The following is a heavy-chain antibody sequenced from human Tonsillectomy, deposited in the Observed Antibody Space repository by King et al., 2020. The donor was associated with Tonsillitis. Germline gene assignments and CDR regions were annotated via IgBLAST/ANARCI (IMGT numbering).Heavy chain of an antibody. Sequence: VQLVESGGGLVQPGGSLRLSCAASGFTFSSYWMSWVRQGSGKGLEWVANIKQDGSEKYYVESVKGRFTISRDNAKNSLYLQMNSLRAEDTAVYYCARDQEGTYYYDTSGYFYNYWGQGTLVTVSS. V-gene: IGHV3-7*01. CDR3: ARDQEGTYYYDTSGYFYNY. D-gene: IGHD3-22*01. J-gene: IGHJ4*02. CDR1: GFTFSSYW. CDR2: IKQDGSEK.